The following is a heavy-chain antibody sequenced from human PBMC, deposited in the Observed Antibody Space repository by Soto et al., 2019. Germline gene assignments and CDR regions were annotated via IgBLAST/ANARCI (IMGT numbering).Heavy chain of an antibody. J-gene: IGHJ4*02. D-gene: IGHD3-16*02. Sequence: QVQLVQSGPEVKKPGASVKVSCKASGYTFTSYGITWVRQAPGQGLEWMGWINAYNGNTNYVQNLQGRVTMTTDTDTSTADMELRSLRSGDTAVNYCARYMITFGGSIAYYFDYWGQGTLVTVSS. CDR1: GYTFTSYG. CDR3: ARYMITFGGSIAYYFDY. CDR2: INAYNGNT. V-gene: IGHV1-18*01.